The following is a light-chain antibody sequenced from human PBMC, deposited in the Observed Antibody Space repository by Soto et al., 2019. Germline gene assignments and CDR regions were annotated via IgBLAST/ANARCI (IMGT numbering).Light chain of an antibody. CDR1: SSDVGAYNY. CDR3: WSYAGSYTLV. J-gene: IGLJ2*01. Sequence: QSALTQPRSVSGSPGQSVTISCTGTSSDVGAYNYVSWYQQHPGKAPKLMVYDVSQRPSGVPVRFSGSKSGNTASLTISGLQAEDEAEYYCWSYAGSYTLVVGGGTKLTVL. V-gene: IGLV2-11*01. CDR2: DVS.